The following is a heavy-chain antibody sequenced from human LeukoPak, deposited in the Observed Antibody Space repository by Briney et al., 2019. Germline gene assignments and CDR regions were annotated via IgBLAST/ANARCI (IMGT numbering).Heavy chain of an antibody. J-gene: IGHJ3*02. D-gene: IGHD6-19*01. CDR2: IYYSGST. CDR3: ARVALPGIAVAATGAFDI. Sequence: SQTLSLTCTVSGGSISSGGYYWSWIRQHPGKGLEWIGYIYYSGSTNYNPSLKSRVTISVDTSKNQFSLKLSSVTAADTAVYYCARVALPGIAVAATGAFDIWGQGTMVTVSS. CDR1: GGSISSGGYY. V-gene: IGHV4-61*08.